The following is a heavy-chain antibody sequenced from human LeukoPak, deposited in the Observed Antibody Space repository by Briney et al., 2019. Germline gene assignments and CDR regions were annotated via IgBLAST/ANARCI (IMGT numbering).Heavy chain of an antibody. CDR3: ARGILRDYYDSSGFYHRGGVGY. CDR2: IYYSGST. V-gene: IGHV4-39*07. J-gene: IGHJ4*02. D-gene: IGHD3-22*01. CDR1: GGSISSSSYY. Sequence: PSETLSLTCTVSGGSISSSSYYWGWIRQPPGKGLEWIGSIYYSGSTYYNPSLKSRVTISVETSKNQFSLRLSSVTAADTAVYFCARGILRDYYDSSGFYHRGGVGYWGQGTLVTVSS.